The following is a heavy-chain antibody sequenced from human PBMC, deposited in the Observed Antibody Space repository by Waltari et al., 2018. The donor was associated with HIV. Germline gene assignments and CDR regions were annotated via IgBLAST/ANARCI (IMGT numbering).Heavy chain of an antibody. Sequence: EVQLVEPGGVVVLPGRSLRLSCAASGFTFDDYAMHWVRQAPGKGLEWVSLISWNGGNTVYADSVKCRFTISRDNSKNSLYLQMNSLRAEDTALYYCAKASRSTFDGYGMDVWGQGTTVTVSS. J-gene: IGHJ6*02. CDR2: ISWNGGNT. D-gene: IGHD3-9*01. CDR1: GFTFDDYA. V-gene: IGHV3-43D*04. CDR3: AKASRSTFDGYGMDV.